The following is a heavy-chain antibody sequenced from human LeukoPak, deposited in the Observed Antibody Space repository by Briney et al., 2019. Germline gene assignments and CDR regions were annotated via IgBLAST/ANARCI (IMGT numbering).Heavy chain of an antibody. J-gene: IGHJ4*02. CDR1: GGTFSSYA. V-gene: IGHV1-2*02. D-gene: IGHD6-13*01. CDR2: INPNSGGT. CDR3: ARELLTAAGTGY. Sequence: ASVKLSCKSSGGTFSSYAISWVRQAPGQGLEWMGWINPNSGGTNYAQKFQGRVTMTRDTSISTAYMELSRLRSDDTAVYYCARELLTAAGTGYWGQGTLVTVSS.